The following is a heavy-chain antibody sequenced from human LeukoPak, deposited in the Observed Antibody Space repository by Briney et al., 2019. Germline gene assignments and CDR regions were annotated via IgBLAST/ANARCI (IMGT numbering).Heavy chain of an antibody. CDR2: IYYGGST. J-gene: IGHJ3*02. Sequence: SETLSLTCTVSGGSISSYYWSWIRQPPGKGLEWIGYIYYGGSTNYNPSLKSRVTISVDTSKNQFSLKLSSVTAADTAVYYCASFPLGWVAFDIWGQGTMVTVSS. D-gene: IGHD3-16*01. CDR1: GGSISSYY. CDR3: ASFPLGWVAFDI. V-gene: IGHV4-59*01.